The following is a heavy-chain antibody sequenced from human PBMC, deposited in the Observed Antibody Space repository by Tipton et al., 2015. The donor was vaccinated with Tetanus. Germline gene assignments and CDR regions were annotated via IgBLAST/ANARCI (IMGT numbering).Heavy chain of an antibody. Sequence: TLSLTCTVSGGSISSGGYYWSWIRQHPGKGLEWIGYIYYSGSTYYNPSLKSRLTISVDTSQKQISLKVNSVTAADTAVYFCARHLYGYWFDPWGQGALVTVSS. J-gene: IGHJ5*02. CDR1: GGSISSGGYY. CDR2: IYYSGST. D-gene: IGHD4-17*01. V-gene: IGHV4-31*03. CDR3: ARHLYGYWFDP.